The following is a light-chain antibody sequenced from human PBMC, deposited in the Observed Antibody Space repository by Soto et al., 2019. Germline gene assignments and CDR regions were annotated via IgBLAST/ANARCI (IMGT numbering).Light chain of an antibody. CDR2: WAS. Sequence: DIVMTQSPDSLAVSLGERATINCKSSQSVLYSSNNKNQLVWYQQKPGQPPKLLISWASTRESGVPDRFSGSGSGTDFTLTISSLQAEDVAVYYCQQYYSTPFTFGPGTKVDI. V-gene: IGKV4-1*01. J-gene: IGKJ3*01. CDR1: QSVLYSSNNKNQ. CDR3: QQYYSTPFT.